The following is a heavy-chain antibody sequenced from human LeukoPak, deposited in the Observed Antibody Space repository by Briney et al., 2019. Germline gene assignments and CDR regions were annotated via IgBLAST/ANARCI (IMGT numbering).Heavy chain of an antibody. CDR3: ARDGYYGSGRRTSHYYYYYYMDV. D-gene: IGHD3-10*01. V-gene: IGHV1-2*02. J-gene: IGHJ6*03. CDR2: INPDNGGT. Sequence: ASVKVSCKASGYTFADYYMNWVRQAPGQGLEWMGWINPDNGGTNYAQKFQGRVTMTRDTSISTAYMELSRLRSDDTAVYYCARDGYYGSGRRTSHYYYYYYMDVWGKGTTVTISS. CDR1: GYTFADYY.